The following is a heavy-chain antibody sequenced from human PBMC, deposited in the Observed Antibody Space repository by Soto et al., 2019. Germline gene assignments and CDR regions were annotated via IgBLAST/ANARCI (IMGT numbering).Heavy chain of an antibody. CDR2: IYYSGST. CDR3: AKVWGQPAEENLYYYYYMDV. Sequence: SETLSLTCTVSGGSISSYYWSWIRQPPGKGLEWIGYIYYSGSTNYNPSLKSRVTISVDTSKNQFSLKLSSVTAADTAVYYCAKVWGQPAEENLYYYYYMDVWGKGTTVTVSS. CDR1: GGSISSYY. D-gene: IGHD3-16*01. V-gene: IGHV4-59*01. J-gene: IGHJ6*03.